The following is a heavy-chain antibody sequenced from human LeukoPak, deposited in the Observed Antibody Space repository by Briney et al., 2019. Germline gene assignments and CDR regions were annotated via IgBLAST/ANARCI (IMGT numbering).Heavy chain of an antibody. V-gene: IGHV3-33*01. CDR3: ARDQGDIVVVPAAKNHDAFDI. CDR1: GFTFSSYG. Sequence: PGGSLRLPCAASGFTFSSYGMHWVRQAPGKGLEWVAVIWYDGSNKYYADSVKGRFTISRDNSKDTLYLQMNSLRAEDTAVYYCARDQGDIVVVPAAKNHDAFDIWGQGTMVTVSS. CDR2: IWYDGSNK. D-gene: IGHD2-2*01. J-gene: IGHJ3*02.